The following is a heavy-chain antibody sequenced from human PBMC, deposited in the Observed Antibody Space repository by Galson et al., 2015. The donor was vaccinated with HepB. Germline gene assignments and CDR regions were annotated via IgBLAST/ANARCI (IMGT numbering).Heavy chain of an antibody. V-gene: IGHV3-11*05. Sequence: SLRLSCAGSGFTFSDHYMSWIRQAPGKGLEWISYVSTSGTFTRYADSVKGRFTVSRDNAKNLLYLEMNSLRAEDTAVYYCARELYQPHENGAFDYWGQGILITVSS. J-gene: IGHJ4*02. D-gene: IGHD2-2*01. CDR1: GFTFSDHY. CDR2: VSTSGTFT. CDR3: ARELYQPHENGAFDY.